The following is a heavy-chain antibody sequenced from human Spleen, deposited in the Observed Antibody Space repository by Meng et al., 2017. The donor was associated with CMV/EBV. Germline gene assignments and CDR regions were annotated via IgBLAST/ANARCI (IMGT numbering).Heavy chain of an antibody. CDR1: GFTFSSYS. CDR2: ISGSGSYI. CDR3: ARHTIFGVGGGMDV. J-gene: IGHJ6*02. D-gene: IGHD3-3*01. Sequence: GESLKISCAASGFTFSSYSMNWVRQAPGKGLEWVSSISGSGSYIYYADSVKGRFTISRDNAKNSLNLQMTSLRAEDTAVYYCARHTIFGVGGGMDVWGQGTTVTVSS. V-gene: IGHV3-21*01.